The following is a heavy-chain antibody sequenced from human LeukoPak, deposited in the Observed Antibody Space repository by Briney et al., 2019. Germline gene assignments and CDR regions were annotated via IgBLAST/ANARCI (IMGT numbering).Heavy chain of an antibody. J-gene: IGHJ3*02. D-gene: IGHD3-22*01. V-gene: IGHV4-4*09. CDR2: IYTSGST. CDR1: GGSISSYY. CDR3: ASGDYYDSSGIPQDALDI. Sequence: SETLSLTCTVSGGSISSYYWSWIRQPPGKGLEWIGYIYTSGSTNYNASLKSRVTISVDTSKNQFSLKLSSVTAADTAVYYCASGDYYDSSGIPQDALDIWGQGTMVTVSS.